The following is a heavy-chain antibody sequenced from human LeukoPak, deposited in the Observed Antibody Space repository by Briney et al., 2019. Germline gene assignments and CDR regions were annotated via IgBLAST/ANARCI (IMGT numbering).Heavy chain of an antibody. V-gene: IGHV1-2*02. CDR1: GYTFTGYY. CDR2: INPDSGAT. J-gene: IGHJ4*02. Sequence: GASVKVSCKASGYTFTGYYMHWMRQAPGQGLEWMGWINPDSGATNYAQKFQGRVTMTRDTSISTSYMELNRLRSDDTAVYYCAREGQQRERGVFDYWGQGTLVTVSS. D-gene: IGHD1-1*01. CDR3: AREGQQRERGVFDY.